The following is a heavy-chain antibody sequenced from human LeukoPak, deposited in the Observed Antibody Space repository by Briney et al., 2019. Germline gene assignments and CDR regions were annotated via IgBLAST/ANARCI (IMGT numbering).Heavy chain of an antibody. D-gene: IGHD2-21*01. CDR3: ARVLDSDY. CDR2: IYTGGST. V-gene: IGHV3-53*01. Sequence: GGSLRLSCAASGLTVSSNYMSWVRQAPGKGLEWVSVIYTGGSTYYADSVKGRFTISRDNSKNTLYLQMNSLRAEDTAGYYCARVLDSDYWGQGTLVTVSS. CDR1: GLTVSSNY. J-gene: IGHJ4*02.